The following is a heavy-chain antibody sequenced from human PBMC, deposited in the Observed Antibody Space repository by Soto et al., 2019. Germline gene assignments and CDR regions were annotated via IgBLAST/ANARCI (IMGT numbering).Heavy chain of an antibody. J-gene: IGHJ4*02. CDR3: AREDDFWSGYNV. CDR2: IYYSGST. D-gene: IGHD3-3*01. V-gene: IGHV4-59*01. Sequence: SETLSLTCTVSGGSISSYYWSWIRQPPGKGLEWIGYIYYSGSTNYNPSLKSRVTISVDTSKNQFSLKLSSVTAADTAVYYCAREDDFWSGYNVWGEGSLVTVSS. CDR1: GGSISSYY.